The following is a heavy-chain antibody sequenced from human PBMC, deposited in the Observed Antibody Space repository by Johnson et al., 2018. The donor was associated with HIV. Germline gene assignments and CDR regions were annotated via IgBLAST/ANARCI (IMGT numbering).Heavy chain of an antibody. Sequence: QVQLVESGGGVVQPGGSLRLSCAASGFTFNSYAMHWVRQAPGKGLEWVACISYDGGNKYYADSVKGRFTISRDNSKNTLYLQMNSLRAEDTAVYFCARDPSLDAFDIWGQGTMVTVAS. CDR3: ARDPSLDAFDI. J-gene: IGHJ3*02. CDR2: ISYDGGNK. V-gene: IGHV3-30*19. CDR1: GFTFNSYA.